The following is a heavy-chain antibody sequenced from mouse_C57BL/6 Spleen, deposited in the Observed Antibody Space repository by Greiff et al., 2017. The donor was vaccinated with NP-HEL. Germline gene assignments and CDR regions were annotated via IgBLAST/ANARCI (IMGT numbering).Heavy chain of an antibody. CDR3: TRDGDYDDYFDY. CDR1: GFTFSSYA. CDR2: ISSGGDYI. V-gene: IGHV5-9-1*02. J-gene: IGHJ2*01. D-gene: IGHD2-4*01. Sequence: EVMLVESGEGLVKPGGSLKLSCAASGFTFSSYAMSWVRQTPEKRLEWVAYISSGGDYIYYADTVKGRFTISRDNARNTLYLQMSSLKSEDTAMYYCTRDGDYDDYFDYWGQGTTLTVSS.